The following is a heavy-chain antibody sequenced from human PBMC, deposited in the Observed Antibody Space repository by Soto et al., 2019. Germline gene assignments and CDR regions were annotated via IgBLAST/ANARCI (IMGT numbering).Heavy chain of an antibody. J-gene: IGHJ5*02. CDR2: ISGSGGST. D-gene: IGHD6-6*01. CDR3: AQERIAARLNWFDP. V-gene: IGHV3-23*01. Sequence: HPGGSLRLSCAASGFTFSSYAMSWVRQAPGKGLEWVSAISGSGGSTYYADSVKGRFTISRDNSKNTLYLQMNSLRAEGTAVYYCAQERIAARLNWFDPWGQGTLVTVSS. CDR1: GFTFSSYA.